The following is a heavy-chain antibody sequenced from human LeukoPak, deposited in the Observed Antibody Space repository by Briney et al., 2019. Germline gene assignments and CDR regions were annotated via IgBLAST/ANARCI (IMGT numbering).Heavy chain of an antibody. CDR2: INPNSGGT. J-gene: IGHJ6*03. CDR1: GYTFTGYY. V-gene: IGHV1-2*02. D-gene: IGHD6-13*01. Sequence: GASVKVSCKASGYTFTGYYMHWVRQAPGQGLEWMGWINPNSGGTNYAQKFQGRVTMTRNTSIITAYMELSSLRSEDTAVYYCARAASWSPIGDSYYYMDVWGKGTTVTISS. CDR3: ARAASWSPIGDSYYYMDV.